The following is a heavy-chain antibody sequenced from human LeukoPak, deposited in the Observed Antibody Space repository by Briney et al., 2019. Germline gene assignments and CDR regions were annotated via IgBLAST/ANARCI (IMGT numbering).Heavy chain of an antibody. Sequence: ASVKVSCKASGYTFTGYYIHWVRQAPGQGLEWTGWINPNTGGTTNAQKFQGRVTMTRDTSISTAYMELSSLTSDDTAVYYCARSTSDWLLQILDYWGQGTLVTVSS. CDR1: GYTFTGYY. CDR3: ARSTSDWLLQILDY. J-gene: IGHJ4*02. CDR2: INPNTGGT. V-gene: IGHV1-2*02. D-gene: IGHD3/OR15-3a*01.